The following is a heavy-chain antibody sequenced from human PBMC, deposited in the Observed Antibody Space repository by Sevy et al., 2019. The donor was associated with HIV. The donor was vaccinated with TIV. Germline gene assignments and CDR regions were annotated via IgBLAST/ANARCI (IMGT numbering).Heavy chain of an antibody. CDR3: AKTLVGAPTGGFQH. Sequence: GGSLRLSCAASGFTFSSYAMSWVRQAPGKGLEWVSAISGSGGSTYYADSVKGRFTISRDNSKITLYLQMNSLRAEDTAVYYCAKTLVGAPTGGFQHWGQGTLVTVSS. J-gene: IGHJ1*01. V-gene: IGHV3-23*01. CDR1: GFTFSSYA. D-gene: IGHD1-26*01. CDR2: ISGSGGST.